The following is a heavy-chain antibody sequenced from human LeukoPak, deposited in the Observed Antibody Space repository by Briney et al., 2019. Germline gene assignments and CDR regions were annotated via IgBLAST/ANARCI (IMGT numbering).Heavy chain of an antibody. J-gene: IGHJ4*02. CDR1: RYTFTGYY. CDR2: IYPSGGST. V-gene: IGHV1-46*01. Sequence: ASVKVSCQPSRYTFTGYYMHLVQQAPGQGLEWMGIIYPSGGSTSYAQKFQGRVTMTRDTSTSTVYMELSSLRSEDTAVYCCARVETTAGGYDYWGQGTLVTVSS. CDR3: ARVETTAGGYDY. D-gene: IGHD5-12*01.